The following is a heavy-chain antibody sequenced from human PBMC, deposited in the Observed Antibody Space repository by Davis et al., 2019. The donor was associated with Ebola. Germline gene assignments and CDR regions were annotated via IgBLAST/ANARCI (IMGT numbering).Heavy chain of an antibody. J-gene: IGHJ3*02. CDR2: IWYDGSNK. CDR3: ARVKWELLGAFDI. V-gene: IGHV3-33*01. CDR1: GFTFSSYG. D-gene: IGHD1-26*01. Sequence: GESLKISCAASGFTFSSYGMHWVRQAPGKGLEWVAVIWYDGSNKYYADSVKGRFTISRDNSKNTLYLQMNSLRAEDTAVYYCARVKWELLGAFDIRGQGTMVTVSS.